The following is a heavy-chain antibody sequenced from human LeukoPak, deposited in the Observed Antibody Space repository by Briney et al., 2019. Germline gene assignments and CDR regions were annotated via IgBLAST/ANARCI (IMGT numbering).Heavy chain of an antibody. D-gene: IGHD3-22*01. Sequence: GGSLRLSCAASGFTFSSYGMHWVRQAPGKGLEWVAVMWYDGSNKYYADSVKGRFTISRDNSKNTLYLQMNSLRAEDTAVYYCARDSYYDSSGVDYWGQGTLVTVSS. CDR1: GFTFSSYG. CDR2: MWYDGSNK. J-gene: IGHJ4*02. CDR3: ARDSYYDSSGVDY. V-gene: IGHV3-33*01.